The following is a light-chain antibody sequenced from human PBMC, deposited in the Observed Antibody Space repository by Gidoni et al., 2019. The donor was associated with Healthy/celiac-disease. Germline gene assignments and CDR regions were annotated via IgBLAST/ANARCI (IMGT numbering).Light chain of an antibody. V-gene: IGKV3-20*01. CDR3: QQYGSSPLT. Sequence: EIVLTQSPGTLSLSPGERATLSCRASQSVSSSYLAWYQQKPGQAPRRLIYGASSRATGIPDRFSGSGSGTDFTLTIIRLEPEDFAVYYCQQYGSSPLTFGQGTKVEIK. J-gene: IGKJ1*01. CDR1: QSVSSSY. CDR2: GAS.